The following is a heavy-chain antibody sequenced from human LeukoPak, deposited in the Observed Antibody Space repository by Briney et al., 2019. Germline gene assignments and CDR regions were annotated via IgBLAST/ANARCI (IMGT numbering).Heavy chain of an antibody. CDR3: ARDASSGTYFSYAFDV. CDR2: IKQDGSEV. Sequence: GGSLRLSCAASDFSFSTNWMSLVRQAPGKGLEWVANIKQDGSEVYYVDSVKGRFTISRDNAKNSLYLQMNTLRAEDTAIYYCARDASSGTYFSYAFDVWGLGTMVTVSS. D-gene: IGHD1-26*01. J-gene: IGHJ3*01. CDR1: DFSFSTNW. V-gene: IGHV3-7*01.